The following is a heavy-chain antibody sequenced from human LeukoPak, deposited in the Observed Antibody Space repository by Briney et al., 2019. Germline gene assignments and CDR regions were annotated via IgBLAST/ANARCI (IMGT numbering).Heavy chain of an antibody. CDR1: GYTFTGYY. J-gene: IGHJ6*03. D-gene: IGHD3-3*01. V-gene: IGHV1-2*02. CDR2: INPNSGGT. Sequence: ASVKVPCKASGYTFTGYYMHWVRQAPGQGLEWMGWINPNSGGTNYAQKFQGRVTMTRDTSISTAYMELSRLRSDDTAVYYCAGSFGVVIGPSYYYYYYYMDVWGKGATVTVSS. CDR3: AGSFGVVIGPSYYYYYYYMDV.